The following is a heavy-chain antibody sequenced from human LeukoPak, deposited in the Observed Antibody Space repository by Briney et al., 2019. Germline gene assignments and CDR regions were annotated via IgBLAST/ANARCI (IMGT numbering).Heavy chain of an antibody. CDR3: ARTPGMAAGSDFYFDY. CDR1: GFTFYTYD. Sequence: GGSLRLSCVASGFTFYTYDMSWVRQVPGKGLEWVSSISYHGHRTYYTDSVKGRFTISRDNSKNTLYLQLNSLRVEDTAIYYCARTPGMAAGSDFYFDYWGPGTVVTVFS. D-gene: IGHD6-13*01. J-gene: IGHJ4*02. CDR2: ISYHGHRT. V-gene: IGHV3-23*01.